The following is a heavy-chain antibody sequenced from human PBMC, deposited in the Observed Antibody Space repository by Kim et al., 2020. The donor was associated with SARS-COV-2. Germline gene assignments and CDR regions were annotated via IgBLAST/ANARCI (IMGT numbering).Heavy chain of an antibody. J-gene: IGHJ6*02. CDR2: ISSTGGST. V-gene: IGHV3-64*01. D-gene: IGHD1-1*01. CDR1: GFTFSSYA. CDR3: ARDQLEPTFGHYYYYGRDV. Sequence: GGSLRLSCAASGFTFSSYAMHWVRQAPGKGLEYVSAISSTGGSTYYANSVKGRFTISRDNSKNTLYLQMGSLRAEDMAVYYCARDQLEPTFGHYYYYGRDVWGQGTTVTVSS.